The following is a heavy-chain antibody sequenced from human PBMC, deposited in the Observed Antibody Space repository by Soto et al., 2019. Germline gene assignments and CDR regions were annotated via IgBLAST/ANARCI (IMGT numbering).Heavy chain of an antibody. V-gene: IGHV3-30*03. J-gene: IGHJ5*02. Sequence: PGGSLRLSCVASGFNFSDHGMHWVRQAPGKGLEWVAGISYGGTYKHYGDSVKGRFAISRDNSMSTMSLQMNNLRLDDSALYYCVRDNGDLVLVTPRSGHGSAPWCRGILVTVSS. CDR1: GFNFSDHG. D-gene: IGHD2-21*02. CDR2: ISYGGTYK. CDR3: VRDNGDLVLVTPRSGHGSAP.